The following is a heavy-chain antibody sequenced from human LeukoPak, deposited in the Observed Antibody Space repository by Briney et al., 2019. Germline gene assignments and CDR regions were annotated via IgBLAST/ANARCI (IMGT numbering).Heavy chain of an antibody. CDR3: AREGRTYYYYMDV. CDR2: IKEDGSEK. D-gene: IGHD1-1*01. CDR1: GFTFSSYW. Sequence: PGGSLRLSCAASGFTFSSYWMTWVRQAPGRGLEWVANIKEDGSEKYYVDSVKGRFTISRDNAKNSLYLQLNSLRAEDTAVYYCAREGRTYYYYMDVWGKGTTVTVSS. V-gene: IGHV3-7*01. J-gene: IGHJ6*03.